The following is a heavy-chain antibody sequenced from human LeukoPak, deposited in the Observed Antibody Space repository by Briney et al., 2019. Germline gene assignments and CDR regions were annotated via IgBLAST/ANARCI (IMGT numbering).Heavy chain of an antibody. Sequence: GESLKISCKGSGYSFTSYWIGWVRQIPGKGLEWMGIIYPGDSDTRYSPSFQGQVAISADKSISTAYLQWSSLKASATAMYYCARHPLYCSSTSCYDYWGQGTLVTVSS. CDR1: GYSFTSYW. V-gene: IGHV5-51*01. CDR2: IYPGDSDT. D-gene: IGHD2-2*01. CDR3: ARHPLYCSSTSCYDY. J-gene: IGHJ4*02.